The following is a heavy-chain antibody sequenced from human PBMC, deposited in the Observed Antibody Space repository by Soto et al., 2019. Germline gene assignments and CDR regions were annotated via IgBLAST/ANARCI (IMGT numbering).Heavy chain of an antibody. D-gene: IGHD3-22*01. CDR1: GGSISSGAYY. Sequence: QVQLQESGPGLVKPSQTLSLTCTVSGGSISSGAYYWSWIRQHSEKGLEWIGYMHYSGIAYYNPSLTTLVTISVDTSKNQFSLKLSSVTAADTAVYYCARYYFDNSGYSNWFDPWGRGTLVTFSS. CDR3: ARYYFDNSGYSNWFDP. J-gene: IGHJ5*02. CDR2: MHYSGIA. V-gene: IGHV4-31*01.